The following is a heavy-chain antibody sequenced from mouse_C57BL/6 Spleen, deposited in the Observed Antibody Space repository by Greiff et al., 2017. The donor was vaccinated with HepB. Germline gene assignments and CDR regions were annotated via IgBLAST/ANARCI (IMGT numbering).Heavy chain of an antibody. Sequence: QVQLQQPGAELVMPGASVKLSCKASGYTFTSYWMHWVKQRPGQGLEWIGEIDPSDSYTNYNQKCKGKSTLTVDKSSSTAYMQLSSLTSDDSAVYYCARGGGITTVVDAMDYWGQGTSVTVSS. CDR2: IDPSDSYT. CDR1: GYTFTSYW. D-gene: IGHD1-1*01. V-gene: IGHV1-69*01. J-gene: IGHJ4*01. CDR3: ARGGGITTVVDAMDY.